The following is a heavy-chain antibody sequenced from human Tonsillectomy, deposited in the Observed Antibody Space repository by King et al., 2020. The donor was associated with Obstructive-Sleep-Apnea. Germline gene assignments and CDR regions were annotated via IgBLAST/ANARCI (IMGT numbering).Heavy chain of an antibody. CDR3: ARHNLGYCSRNSCYAVDY. D-gene: IGHD2-2*01. CDR1: GYSFTTYW. J-gene: IGHJ4*02. V-gene: IGHV5-10-1*03. Sequence: VQLVESGAEVKKPGESLRISCKASGYSFTTYWISWVRQMPGKGLEWMGKIDPSDSYTNYSPSFQGHVTISADKSISTAYLQWSSLKASDTAMYYCARHNLGYCSRNSCYAVDYWGQGTLVTVSS. CDR2: IDPSDSYT.